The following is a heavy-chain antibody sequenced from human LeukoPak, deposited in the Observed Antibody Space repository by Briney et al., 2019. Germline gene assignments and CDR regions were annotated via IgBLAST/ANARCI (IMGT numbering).Heavy chain of an antibody. CDR3: ARLMAPVGKRSTPFEY. CDR1: GYTFSCYY. V-gene: IGHV1-2*02. J-gene: IGHJ4*02. CDR2: INPNSGGT. D-gene: IGHD5-24*01. Sequence: ASVKVSCKASGYTFSCYYMHWVRQAPGQGLEWMGWINPNSGGTNYAQKFQGRVTMTRDTSIRTAYMELSRLRSDDTAVYHCARLMAPVGKRSTPFEYWGQGTLVTVSS.